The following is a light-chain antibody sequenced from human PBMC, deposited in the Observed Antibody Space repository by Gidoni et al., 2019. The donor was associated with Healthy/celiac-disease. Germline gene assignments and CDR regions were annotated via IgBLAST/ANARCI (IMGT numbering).Light chain of an antibody. CDR1: QSVSSSY. J-gene: IGKJ1*01. CDR3: QQYGSAPPWT. Sequence: EIVLTQSPGTLSLSPGKRATLSCRASQSVSSSYLAWYQQKPGQAPRLLIYGASSRATGIPERLSGSGYGTDFTLTISRLEPEDFAVYYCQQYGSAPPWTFGQGTKVEIK. V-gene: IGKV3-20*01. CDR2: GAS.